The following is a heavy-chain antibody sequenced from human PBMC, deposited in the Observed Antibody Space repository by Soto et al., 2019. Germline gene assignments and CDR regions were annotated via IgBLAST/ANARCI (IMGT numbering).Heavy chain of an antibody. CDR1: GDSISSGGYS. Sequence: QLQLRESDSGLVRPLQTLSLTCAVSGDSISSGGYSWSWIRQPPWKGLEWIGYIYDSGSTHFNPSLKSRVTMSVDRSKNQFSLRLSSVTAADTAVYYCARTRVGRSWYADYWGPGNPVPVSS. V-gene: IGHV4-30-2*01. CDR3: ARTRVGRSWYADY. J-gene: IGHJ4*02. CDR2: IYDSGST. D-gene: IGHD6-13*01.